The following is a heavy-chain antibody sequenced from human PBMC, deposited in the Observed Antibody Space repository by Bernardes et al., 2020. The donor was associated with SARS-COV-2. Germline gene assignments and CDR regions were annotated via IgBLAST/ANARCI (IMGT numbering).Heavy chain of an antibody. D-gene: IGHD2-8*02. CDR2: INPAAGSA. Sequence: ASVKVSFKAFGYSFTNHFMHWVRQAPGQGLEWMGVINPAAGSASYAQKFEGRVIMTRDTSTNTLHMQLSSLRSDDSAVYFCARQYAVDRATGGGWLDLWGQGTLVNVS. V-gene: IGHV1-46*03. CDR3: ARQYAVDRATGGGWLDL. CDR1: GYSFTNHF. J-gene: IGHJ5*02.